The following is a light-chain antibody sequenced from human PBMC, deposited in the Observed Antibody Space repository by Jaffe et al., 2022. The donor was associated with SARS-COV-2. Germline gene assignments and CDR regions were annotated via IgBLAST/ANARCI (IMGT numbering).Light chain of an antibody. Sequence: EIVLTQSPGTLSLSPGERVILSCRASQSVRNSYLAWYQQKPGQAPGLLIYGASSRATGVPDRFSGSGSGTDFTLTISRLEAEDFAVYYCQQYGSSPWTFGQGTKVEIK. CDR1: QSVRNSY. CDR3: QQYGSSPWT. CDR2: GAS. V-gene: IGKV3-20*01. J-gene: IGKJ1*01.